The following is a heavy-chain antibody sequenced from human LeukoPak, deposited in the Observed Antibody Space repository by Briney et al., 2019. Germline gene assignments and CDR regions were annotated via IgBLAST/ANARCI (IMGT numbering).Heavy chain of an antibody. CDR1: GGSISSYY. J-gene: IGHJ5*02. Sequence: SETLSHTCTVSGGSISSYYWSWSRQPPGKGLEWIGYIYSSGSTNYNPSLKSRVTISVDTSKNQFSLKLSSVTAADTAVYYCARGHSFGYGWFDPWGQGTLVTVSS. D-gene: IGHD5-18*01. CDR3: ARGHSFGYGWFDP. CDR2: IYSSGST. V-gene: IGHV4-59*01.